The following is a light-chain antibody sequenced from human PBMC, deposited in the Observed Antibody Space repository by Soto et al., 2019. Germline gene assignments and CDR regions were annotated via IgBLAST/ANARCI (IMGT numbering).Light chain of an antibody. CDR1: QGIIDY. V-gene: IGKV1-27*01. J-gene: IGKJ1*01. Sequence: DIQMTQSPSSLSASVGDRVTITCRASQGIIDYLAWYQQKPGIPPKLLIYGASTLQSGVPSRFSGSGAGTDFSLTISSLQPEDVATYYCQKYDSAPQTFGPGTKVEIK. CDR2: GAS. CDR3: QKYDSAPQT.